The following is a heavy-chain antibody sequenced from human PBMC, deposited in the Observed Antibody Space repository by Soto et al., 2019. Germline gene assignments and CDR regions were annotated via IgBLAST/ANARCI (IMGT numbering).Heavy chain of an antibody. D-gene: IGHD3-22*01. CDR3: ARAAYYYDSSGYYDNWFDP. J-gene: IGHJ5*02. CDR1: GFTVSSNY. Sequence: PGGSLRLSCAASGFTVSSNYMSWVRQAPGKGLEWVSVIWYDGSNKYYADSVKGRFTISRDNSKNTLYLRMNSLRAEDTAVYYCARAAYYYDSSGYYDNWFDPWGQGTLVTVSS. V-gene: IGHV3-33*08. CDR2: IWYDGSNK.